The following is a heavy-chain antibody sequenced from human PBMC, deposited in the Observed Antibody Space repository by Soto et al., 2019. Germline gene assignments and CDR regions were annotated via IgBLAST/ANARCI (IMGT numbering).Heavy chain of an antibody. Sequence: GGSLRLSCAASGFTFSGSAMHWVRQASGKGLEWVGRIRSKANSYATAYAASLKGRFTISRDDSKNTAYLQMNSLKTEDTAVYYCTRLYCGGDCYSGLGYFQHWGQGTLVTVSS. J-gene: IGHJ1*01. D-gene: IGHD2-21*02. V-gene: IGHV3-73*01. CDR2: IRSKANSYAT. CDR3: TRLYCGGDCYSGLGYFQH. CDR1: GFTFSGSA.